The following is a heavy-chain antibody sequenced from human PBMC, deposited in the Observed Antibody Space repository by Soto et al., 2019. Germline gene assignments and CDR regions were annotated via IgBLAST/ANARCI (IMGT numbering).Heavy chain of an antibody. CDR1: VFSFSLYW. Sequence: VGSLRLSCASSVFSFSLYWMHCVRQSPGKGLVWVSRINGDGSDTSYGDSVKGRFTTSRDNAKNTLYLHMNSLGAEDTAVYYCARDFREVGHTAVYDIWGQGTMVSVSS. D-gene: IGHD1-26*01. J-gene: IGHJ3*02. V-gene: IGHV3-74*01. CDR3: ARDFREVGHTAVYDI. CDR2: INGDGSDT.